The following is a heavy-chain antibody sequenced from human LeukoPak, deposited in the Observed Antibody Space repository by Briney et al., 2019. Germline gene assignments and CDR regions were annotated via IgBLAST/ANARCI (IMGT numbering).Heavy chain of an antibody. CDR2: ISSSSSTI. J-gene: IGHJ3*02. Sequence: GGSLRLSCAASGFTFSSYSMNWVRQAPGKGLEWVSYISSSSSTIYYADSVKGRFTISRDNAKNSLYLQMNSLRAEDTAVYYCARGARVKIDAFDIWGQGTMVTVSS. V-gene: IGHV3-48*01. CDR3: ARGARVKIDAFDI. D-gene: IGHD3-16*01. CDR1: GFTFSSYS.